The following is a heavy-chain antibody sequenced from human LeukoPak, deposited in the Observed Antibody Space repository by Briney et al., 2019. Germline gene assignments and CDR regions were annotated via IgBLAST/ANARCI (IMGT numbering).Heavy chain of an antibody. CDR2: IIPIFGTA. CDR3: AKAGRAHYYYYYMDV. J-gene: IGHJ6*03. CDR1: GGTFSSYA. D-gene: IGHD1-14*01. V-gene: IGHV1-69*05. Sequence: SVKVSCKASGGTFSSYAISWVRQAPGQGLEWMGGIIPIFGTANYAQKFQGRVTITTDESTSTAYMELSSLRSEDTAVYYCAKAGRAHYYYYYMDVWGKGTTVTVSS.